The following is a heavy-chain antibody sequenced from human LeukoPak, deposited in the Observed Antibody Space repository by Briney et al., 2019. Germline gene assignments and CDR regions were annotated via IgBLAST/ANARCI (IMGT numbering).Heavy chain of an antibody. CDR1: GYIFTGYY. Sequence: GASVKVSCKASGYIFTGYYMHWVRQAPGQGLEWMGIINPSGGSTSYAQKFQGRVTMTRDMSTSTVYMELSSLRSEDTAVYYCARAWGAAGWFDPWGQGTLVTVSS. J-gene: IGHJ5*02. CDR3: ARAWGAAGWFDP. D-gene: IGHD6-13*01. V-gene: IGHV1-46*01. CDR2: INPSGGST.